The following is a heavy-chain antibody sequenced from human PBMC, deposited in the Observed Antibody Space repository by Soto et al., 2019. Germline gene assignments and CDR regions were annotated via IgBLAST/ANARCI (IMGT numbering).Heavy chain of an antibody. Sequence: RASVKVSCKASGYTFTGYFMHCVRQAPGQGLEWMGCINPNSGATKYAQKFQGRVTLTRDTSINTAYMEMSMLRSDDTAVYYCARGGGTILAPLPWGQGTLVTVSS. V-gene: IGHV1-2*02. CDR2: INPNSGAT. D-gene: IGHD3-3*01. CDR1: GYTFTGYF. CDR3: ARGGGTILAPLP. J-gene: IGHJ5*02.